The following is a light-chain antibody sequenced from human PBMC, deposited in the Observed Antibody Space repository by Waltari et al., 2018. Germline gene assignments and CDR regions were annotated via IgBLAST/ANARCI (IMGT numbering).Light chain of an antibody. J-gene: IGLJ2*01. CDR3: CSYAGSYSVV. Sequence: QSALTQPRPVSGSPGRSATIPCTGTSNDVGGYSSVAWYQQHPGKAPKVIIYDVTKPPSGVPDRFSGSKSGNTASLTISGLQAEDEAEYYCCSYAGSYSVVFGGGTKLTVL. V-gene: IGLV2-11*01. CDR1: SNDVGGYSS. CDR2: DVT.